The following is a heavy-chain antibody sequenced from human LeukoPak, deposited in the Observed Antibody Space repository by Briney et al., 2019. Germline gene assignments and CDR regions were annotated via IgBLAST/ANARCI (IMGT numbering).Heavy chain of an antibody. CDR1: GFTFRSYW. J-gene: IGHJ4*02. Sequence: PGGSLRLSCAASGFTFRSYWMHWARQAPGKGLVWVSGIYNDGSSTRYADSVKGRFTISRDNAKNTLYLQMNSLRAEDTAVYYCARDWRSHFDYWGQGTLVTVSS. CDR2: IYNDGSST. V-gene: IGHV3-74*01. CDR3: ARDWRSHFDY.